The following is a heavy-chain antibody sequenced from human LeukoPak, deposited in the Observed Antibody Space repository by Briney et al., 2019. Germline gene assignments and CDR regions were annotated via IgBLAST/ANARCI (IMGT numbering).Heavy chain of an antibody. CDR2: IYYSGST. CDR3: ARQKGGITIFGVVLTSFDP. V-gene: IGHV4-39*01. J-gene: IGHJ5*02. Sequence: AETLSLTCTVSGGSISSSSYYWGWIRQPPGKGLEWFGCIYYSGSTYYNPSLKSRVTISVDTSKNQFSLKLSSVTAADTAVYYCARQKGGITIFGVVLTSFDPWGQGTLVTVSS. CDR1: GGSISSSSYY. D-gene: IGHD3-3*01.